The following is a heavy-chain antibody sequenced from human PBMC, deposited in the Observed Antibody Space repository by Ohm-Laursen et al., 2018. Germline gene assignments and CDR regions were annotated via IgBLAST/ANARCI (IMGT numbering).Heavy chain of an antibody. V-gene: IGHV4-4*07. CDR3: ATVDSVGASWY. D-gene: IGHD1-26*01. CDR1: GASISDHY. CDR2: VYATGTT. Sequence: SDTLSLTCRVSGASISDHYWGWIRQTAGKGLEWIGRVYATGTTNYNPSLGSRVTMSVDTSKNQLSLRLTSVTAADTAVYYCATVDSVGASWYWGQGALVTVSS. J-gene: IGHJ4*02.